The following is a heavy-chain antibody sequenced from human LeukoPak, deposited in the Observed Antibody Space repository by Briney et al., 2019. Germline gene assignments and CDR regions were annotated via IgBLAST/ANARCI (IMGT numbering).Heavy chain of an antibody. Sequence: PGGSLRLSCAASGFTLSLSWMSWVRQAPGKGLEWVANIRQDGGETYYVDSVKGRFTISRDNGKNSVFLQMKSLRAEDTAVYYCAREGGRNYFDYWGQGTLVTVSS. D-gene: IGHD2-15*01. CDR2: IRQDGGET. CDR3: AREGGRNYFDY. V-gene: IGHV3-7*01. CDR1: GFTLSLSW. J-gene: IGHJ4*02.